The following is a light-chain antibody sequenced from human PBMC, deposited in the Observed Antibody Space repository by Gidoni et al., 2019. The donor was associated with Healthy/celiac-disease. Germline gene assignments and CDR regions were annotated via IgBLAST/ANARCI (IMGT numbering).Light chain of an antibody. Sequence: DIQMTQSPSSLSASVGDRVTITCRASQSISSYLNWYQQKPGKAPKLLIYAASSLQSGVPSRFSGSGSGTDFTLTISSLQPEDFATYYCQQSYSTLGVTFGGXTKLEIK. CDR2: AAS. J-gene: IGKJ4*01. CDR3: QQSYSTLGVT. CDR1: QSISSY. V-gene: IGKV1-39*01.